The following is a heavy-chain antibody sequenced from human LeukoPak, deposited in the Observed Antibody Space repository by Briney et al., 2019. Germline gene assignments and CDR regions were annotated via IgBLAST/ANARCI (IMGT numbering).Heavy chain of an antibody. J-gene: IGHJ5*02. V-gene: IGHV4-39*01. CDR2: VYYSGST. CDR1: GGSISNSNYY. CDR3: ARRGTVVTRRWFDP. Sequence: PSETLSLTCTVSGGSISNSNYYWGWIRQPPGKGLEWIGSVYYSGSTYYNPSLKSRVTISIDTSKNQFSLKLSSVTPANTAVYYCARRGTVVTRRWFDPWGQGTLVAVSS. D-gene: IGHD4-23*01.